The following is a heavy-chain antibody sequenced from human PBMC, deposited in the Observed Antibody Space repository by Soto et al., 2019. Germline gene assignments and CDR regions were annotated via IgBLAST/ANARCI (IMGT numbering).Heavy chain of an antibody. J-gene: IGHJ2*01. CDR1: GGSISSSSYY. CDR3: ASTPPSGTYWYFDL. D-gene: IGHD1-26*01. CDR2: IYYSGST. Sequence: QLQLQESGPGLVKPSETLSLTCTVSGGSISSSSYYWGWIRQPPGKGLEWIGSIYYSGSTYYNPSLKSRVTISVDTSKNQFSLKLSSVTAADTAVYYCASTPPSGTYWYFDLWGRGTLVTVSS. V-gene: IGHV4-39*01.